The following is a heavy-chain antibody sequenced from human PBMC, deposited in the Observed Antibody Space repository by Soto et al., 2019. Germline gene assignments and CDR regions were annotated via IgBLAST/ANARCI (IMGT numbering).Heavy chain of an antibody. D-gene: IGHD4-17*01. CDR1: GFTFSSYW. CDR2: IKQDGSEK. V-gene: IGHV3-7*01. J-gene: IGHJ6*02. Sequence: GGSLRLSCAASGFTFSSYWMSWVRQAPGKGLEWVANIKQDGSEKYYVDSVKGRFTISRDNAKNSLYLQMNSLRAEDTAVYYCARDSHGDYYYYGMDVWGQGTTVTVSS. CDR3: ARDSHGDYYYYGMDV.